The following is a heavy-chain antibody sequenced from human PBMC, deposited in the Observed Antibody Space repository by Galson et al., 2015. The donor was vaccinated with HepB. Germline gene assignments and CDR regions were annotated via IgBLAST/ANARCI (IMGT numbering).Heavy chain of an antibody. CDR3: ARDKDSSSWFRDLYVGIWFDP. V-gene: IGHV3-21*01. J-gene: IGHJ5*02. D-gene: IGHD6-13*01. Sequence: SLRLSCAASGFTFSSYSMNWVRQAPGKGLEWVSSISSSSSYIYYADSVKGRFTISRDNAKNSLYLQMNSLRAEDTAVYYCARDKDSSSWFRDLYVGIWFDPWGQGTLVTVSS. CDR2: ISSSSSYI. CDR1: GFTFSSYS.